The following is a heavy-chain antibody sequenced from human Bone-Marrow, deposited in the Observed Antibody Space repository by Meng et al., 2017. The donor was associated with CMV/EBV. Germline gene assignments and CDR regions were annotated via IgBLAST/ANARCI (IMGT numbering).Heavy chain of an antibody. CDR3: AKGEVGGVVAQDV. J-gene: IGHJ6*02. CDR2: IRYDGDDE. Sequence: GESLKISCAASGFTFKNYGMHWVHQAPGKGLEWVALIRYDGDDEHYTDSVKGRFTISRDYSKSTLYLQMTSLRDEDTAVYYCAKGEVGGVVAQDVWGQGTTVTVSS. D-gene: IGHD2-21*01. CDR1: GFTFKNYG. V-gene: IGHV3-30*02.